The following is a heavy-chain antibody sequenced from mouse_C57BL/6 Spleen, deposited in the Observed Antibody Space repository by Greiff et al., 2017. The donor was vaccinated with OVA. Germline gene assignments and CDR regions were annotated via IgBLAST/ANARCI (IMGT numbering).Heavy chain of an antibody. Sequence: QVQLQQPGAELVRPGSSVKLSCKASGYTFTSYWMHWVKQRPIQGLEWIGNIDPSDSETHYNQKFKDKATLTVDKSSSTAYMQLSSLTSEDSAVYYCAREGNYGSSYGTFYAMDYWGQGTSVTVSS. J-gene: IGHJ4*01. CDR3: AREGNYGSSYGTFYAMDY. V-gene: IGHV1-52*01. D-gene: IGHD1-1*01. CDR1: GYTFTSYW. CDR2: IDPSDSET.